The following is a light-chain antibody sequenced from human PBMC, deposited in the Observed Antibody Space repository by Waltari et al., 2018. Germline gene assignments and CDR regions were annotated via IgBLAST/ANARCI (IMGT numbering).Light chain of an antibody. CDR3: QSYDTSLSVV. Sequence: QSVLTQPPSVSGAPGQRVTISCTGSGSNIGAGYDVHWYQQFPRAAPRLLISGSTTRPLGVPDRFFGSTSGTSASLAIIGLQAEDEADYYCQSYDTSLSVVFGGGTKVTVL. V-gene: IGLV1-40*01. J-gene: IGLJ3*02. CDR2: GST. CDR1: GSNIGAGYD.